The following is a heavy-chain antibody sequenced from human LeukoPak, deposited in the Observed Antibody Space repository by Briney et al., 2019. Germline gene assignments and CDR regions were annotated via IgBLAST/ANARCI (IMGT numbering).Heavy chain of an antibody. J-gene: IGHJ6*03. D-gene: IGHD1-14*01. Sequence: ASVKVSCKASGYTFTSYDINWVRQATGQGLEWMGGIIPIFGTANYAQKFQGRVTITTDESTSTAYMELSSLRSEDTAVYYCARVQEGGAGHYYYYYYMDVWGKGTTVTVSS. V-gene: IGHV1-69*05. CDR2: IIPIFGTA. CDR1: GYTFTSYD. CDR3: ARVQEGGAGHYYYYYYMDV.